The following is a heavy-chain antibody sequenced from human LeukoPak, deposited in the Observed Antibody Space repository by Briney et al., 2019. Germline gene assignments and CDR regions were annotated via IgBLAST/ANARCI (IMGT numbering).Heavy chain of an antibody. Sequence: PGGSLRLSCEASGFTFSTYEMNWVRQAPGKGLEWVSTISGSGDSTYYADSVKGRFTSSRDNSKNTLYLQMNSLRAEDTAVYYCAKGAYYADWGQGTLVTVSS. J-gene: IGHJ4*02. CDR3: AKGAYYAD. V-gene: IGHV3-23*01. D-gene: IGHD3-3*01. CDR2: ISGSGDST. CDR1: GFTFSTYE.